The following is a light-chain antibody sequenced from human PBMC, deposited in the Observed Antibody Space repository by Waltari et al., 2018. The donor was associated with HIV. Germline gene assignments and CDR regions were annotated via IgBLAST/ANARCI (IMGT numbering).Light chain of an antibody. V-gene: IGKV1-5*03. J-gene: IGKJ2*01. CDR3: QGGNGY. CDR2: FAS. Sequence: DSPMTQSPSTLSASVGDRVTITCRASRNIDNRMAWYQQKPGKVPTLLIYFASTLQRGGPWRFSGSGSVTEFTLTISSLQPDDFATYYCQGGNGYFGQGTKVEIK. CDR1: RNIDNR.